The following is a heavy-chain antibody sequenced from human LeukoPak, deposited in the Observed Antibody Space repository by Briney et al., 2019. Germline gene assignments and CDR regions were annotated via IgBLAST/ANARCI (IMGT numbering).Heavy chain of an antibody. CDR1: EFNFFSYG. D-gene: IGHD2-21*02. V-gene: IGHV3-74*01. CDR3: ARGLPREVTLDY. CDR2: IFTDGSTT. Sequence: PGGSLRLSCVASEFNFFSYGMQWVRQAPGKGLVWVSRIFTDGSTTSYADSVKGRFTISRDNAKNTLYLEMKSLRVEDTAVYYCARGLPREVTLDYWGQGTLVTVSP. J-gene: IGHJ4*01.